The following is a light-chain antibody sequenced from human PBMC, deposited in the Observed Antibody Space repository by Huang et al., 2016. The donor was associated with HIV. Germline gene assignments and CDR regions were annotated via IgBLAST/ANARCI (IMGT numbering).Light chain of an antibody. Sequence: EVVLTQSTATLSLSPGEGATLSCRASQSVSTYLAWYQQKPGQAPRLLIFDASTRATGVPARFRGSGSGTDFTLTISSLEPEDFAVYYCQQRSNWLTFGGGTKVEI. CDR2: DAS. CDR1: QSVSTY. CDR3: QQRSNWLT. V-gene: IGKV3-11*01. J-gene: IGKJ4*01.